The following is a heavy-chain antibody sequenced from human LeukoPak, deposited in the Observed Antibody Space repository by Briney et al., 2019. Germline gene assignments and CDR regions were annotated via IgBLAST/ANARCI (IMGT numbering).Heavy chain of an antibody. CDR1: GGSFSGYY. V-gene: IGHV4-34*01. CDR2: INHSGST. Sequence: SETLSLTCAVYGGSFSGYYWSWIRQPPGKGLEWIGEINHSGSTYYNPSLKSRVTISVDTSKNQFSLKLSSVTAADTAVYYCAREARDSGSYYSDYWGQGTLVTVSS. CDR3: AREARDSGSYYSDY. D-gene: IGHD1-26*01. J-gene: IGHJ4*02.